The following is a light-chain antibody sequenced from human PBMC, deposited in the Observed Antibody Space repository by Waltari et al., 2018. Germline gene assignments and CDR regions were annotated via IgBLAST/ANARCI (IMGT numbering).Light chain of an antibody. V-gene: IGLV1-51*02. J-gene: IGLJ7*01. Sequence: QSVLTQPPSVSAAPGQRVTISCSGGHSHIGNNYVPWYRQFPGTAPKLLIYEDSERPSGVPGRFSGSKSGTSATLDITGLQAGDEADYYCGTWDSSLSGAVFGGGTHLTVL. CDR3: GTWDSSLSGAV. CDR1: HSHIGNNY. CDR2: EDS.